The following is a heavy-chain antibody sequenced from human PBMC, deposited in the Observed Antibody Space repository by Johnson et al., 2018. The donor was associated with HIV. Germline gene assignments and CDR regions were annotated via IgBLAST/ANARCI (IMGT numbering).Heavy chain of an antibody. Sequence: QEQLVESGGGLVQPGGSLRLSCAASGFTFSDYYMSWIRQAPGKGLEWVSYISSSGGRTYYADSVKGRFTISRDNSKNTLYLQMNSLRAEDTAVYYCAKERGISGGFDFWGQGTMVTVSS. D-gene: IGHD2-15*01. CDR2: ISSSGGRT. J-gene: IGHJ3*01. CDR1: GFTFSDYY. V-gene: IGHV3-11*04. CDR3: AKERGISGGFDF.